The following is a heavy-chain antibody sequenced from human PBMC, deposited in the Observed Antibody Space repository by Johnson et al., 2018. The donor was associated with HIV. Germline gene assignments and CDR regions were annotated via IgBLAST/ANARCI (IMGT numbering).Heavy chain of an antibody. D-gene: IGHD2-15*01. CDR3: TRVNLLDWDDDAFDS. CDR2: IRSKAYGGTT. CDR1: KFTFSSYA. J-gene: IGHJ3*02. Sequence: VQLVESGGGLVQPGGSLRLSCAASKFTFSSYAMTWVRQAPGEGLEWVGFIRSKAYGGTTEYAASVKGRFTISRDDSKSIAYLQMNSLKTEDTAVDYCTRVNLLDWDDDAFDSWGQGTMVTVSS. V-gene: IGHV3-49*04.